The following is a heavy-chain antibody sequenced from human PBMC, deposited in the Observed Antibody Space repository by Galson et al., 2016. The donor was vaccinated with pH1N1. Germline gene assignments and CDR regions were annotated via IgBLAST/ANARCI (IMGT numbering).Heavy chain of an antibody. Sequence: SLRLSCAGSEFTFSDYWMHWVRQAPGKGLVWVSRLNPDATITTYADSVKGRFSISRDSAKNSLYLQMNSLRAEDTALYYCAREGLWPGVDAFDIWGQGTMVTVSS. V-gene: IGHV3-74*03. D-gene: IGHD4/OR15-4a*01. CDR2: LNPDATIT. CDR1: EFTFSDYW. CDR3: AREGLWPGVDAFDI. J-gene: IGHJ3*02.